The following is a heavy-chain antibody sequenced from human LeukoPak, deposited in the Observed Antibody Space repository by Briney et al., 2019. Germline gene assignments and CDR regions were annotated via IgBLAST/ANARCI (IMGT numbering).Heavy chain of an antibody. Sequence: GGSLRLSCAASGFTFSSNAMHWVRQAPGKGLEWVAVISYDGSNKYYADSVKGRFTISRDNSKNTLYLQMNSLRAEDTAVYYCAREDTAMVLDYWGQGTLVTVSS. V-gene: IGHV3-30-3*01. CDR2: ISYDGSNK. J-gene: IGHJ4*02. CDR3: AREDTAMVLDY. CDR1: GFTFSSNA. D-gene: IGHD5-18*01.